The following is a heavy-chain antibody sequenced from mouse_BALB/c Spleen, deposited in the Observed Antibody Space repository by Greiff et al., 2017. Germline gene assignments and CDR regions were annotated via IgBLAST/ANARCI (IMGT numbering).Heavy chain of an antibody. V-gene: IGHV1-7*01. Sequence: QVQLQQSGAELAKPGASVKMSCKASGYTFTSYWMHWVKQRPGQGLEWIGYINPSTGYTEYNQKFKDKATLTADKSSSTAYMQLSSLTSEDSAVYYCARPGTEDYWGQGTTLTVSS. CDR3: ARPGTEDY. J-gene: IGHJ2*01. CDR1: GYTFTSYW. D-gene: IGHD4-1*01. CDR2: INPSTGYT.